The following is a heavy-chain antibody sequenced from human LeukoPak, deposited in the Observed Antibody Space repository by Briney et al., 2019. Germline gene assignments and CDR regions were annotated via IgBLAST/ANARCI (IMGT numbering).Heavy chain of an antibody. D-gene: IGHD1-26*01. CDR1: GYTFSGHY. J-gene: IGHJ4*02. V-gene: IGHV1-2*06. CDR3: ARGGAIVGATPFDY. Sequence: ASVKVTCKASGYTFSGHYMHWVRQTPGQGLEWMGRINPSSGGTNYAQKFQGRVTMIRDTSISTAYMELSRLRSGDTAVYYCARGGAIVGATPFDYWGQGTLVTVSS. CDR2: INPSSGGT.